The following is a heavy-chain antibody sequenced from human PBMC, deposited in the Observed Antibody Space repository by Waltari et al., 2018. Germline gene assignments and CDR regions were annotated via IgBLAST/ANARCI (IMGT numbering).Heavy chain of an antibody. V-gene: IGHV4-34*01. CDR3: ARAPKAGPGIAGGRNWFDP. CDR2: INHSGST. CDR1: GGSFSGYY. J-gene: IGHJ5*02. Sequence: QVQLQQWGAGLLKPSETLSLTCAVYGGSFSGYYWSWIRQPPGKGLEWIGEINHSGSTNYNPPLKSRVTISVDTSKNQFSLKLSSVTAADTAVYYCARAPKAGPGIAGGRNWFDPWGQGTLVTVSS. D-gene: IGHD6-13*01.